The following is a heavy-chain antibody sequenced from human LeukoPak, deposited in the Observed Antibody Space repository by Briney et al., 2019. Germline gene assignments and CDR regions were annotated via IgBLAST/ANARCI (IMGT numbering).Heavy chain of an antibody. Sequence: GGSLRLSCAASGFTFSNYYMSWVRQAPGKGLEWVANIKGDGSEKYYADSVKGRFTISRDNGQDSLYLHMNSLRGEDKAVYYCVRCGHYIISDYWGQGILVTVSS. V-gene: IGHV3-7*01. J-gene: IGHJ4*02. CDR1: GFTFSNYY. CDR2: IKGDGSEK. D-gene: IGHD3-22*01. CDR3: VRCGHYIISDY.